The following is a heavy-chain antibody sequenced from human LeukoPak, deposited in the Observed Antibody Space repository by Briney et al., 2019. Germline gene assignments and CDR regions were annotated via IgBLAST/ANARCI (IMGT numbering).Heavy chain of an antibody. CDR3: ARIDGDFWSGYYFDY. V-gene: IGHV1-69*05. D-gene: IGHD3-3*01. Sequence: SVKVSCTASGGTFSSYAISWVRQAPGQGLEWMGGIIPIFGTANYAQTFQGRVTITTDESTSTAYMELSSLGSEDTAVYYCARIDGDFWSGYYFDYWGQGTLVTVSS. CDR2: IIPIFGTA. CDR1: GGTFSSYA. J-gene: IGHJ4*02.